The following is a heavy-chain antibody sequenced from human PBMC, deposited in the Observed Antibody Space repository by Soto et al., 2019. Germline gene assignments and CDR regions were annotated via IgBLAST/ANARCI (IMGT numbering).Heavy chain of an antibody. CDR2: ISNSGRAI. Sequence: PGRSLRLSCAVFVFTFSNYEMNWVRQAPGKGLEWVSYISNSGRAIYYAESVKGRFTISRDNAKNSLYLQMNSLRAEDTAVYYCARDPEIYSGKFDYGLDVWGQGTTVTVSS. D-gene: IGHD4-4*01. V-gene: IGHV3-48*03. J-gene: IGHJ6*02. CDR3: ARDPEIYSGKFDYGLDV. CDR1: VFTFSNYE.